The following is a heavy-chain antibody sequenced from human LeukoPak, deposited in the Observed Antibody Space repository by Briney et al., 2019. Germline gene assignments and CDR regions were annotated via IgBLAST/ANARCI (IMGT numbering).Heavy chain of an antibody. Sequence: GGSLRLSCAASGFTFSSYSMNWVRQAPGKGLEWVAIVSYDGNNQYYADSVKGRFTISRDNSKNAVYLQMNSLRAEDTAVYFCARDRQEVADFWGQGTLVTVSS. CDR2: VSYDGNNQ. J-gene: IGHJ4*02. D-gene: IGHD6-19*01. V-gene: IGHV3-30*03. CDR3: ARDRQEVADF. CDR1: GFTFSSYS.